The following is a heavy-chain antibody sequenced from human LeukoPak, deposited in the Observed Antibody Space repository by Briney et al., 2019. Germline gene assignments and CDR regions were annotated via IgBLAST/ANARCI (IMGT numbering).Heavy chain of an antibody. CDR3: ARVHSRMLTFGGVLADSFDI. CDR1: GFTFSSYG. V-gene: IGHV3-30*03. D-gene: IGHD3-16*02. Sequence: PGGSLRLSCAASGFTFSSYGMHWVRQAPGKGLEWVAVISYDGSNKYYADSVKGRFTISRDNSKNTLYLQMNSLRAEDTAVYYCARVHSRMLTFGGVLADSFDIWGQGTLVTVSS. CDR2: ISYDGSNK. J-gene: IGHJ3*02.